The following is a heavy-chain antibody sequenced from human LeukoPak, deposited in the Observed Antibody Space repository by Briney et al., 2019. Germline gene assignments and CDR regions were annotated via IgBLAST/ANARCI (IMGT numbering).Heavy chain of an antibody. CDR3: ARVWSGYSLGSWFDP. D-gene: IGHD3-3*01. Sequence: SVKVSCKASGYTFTSYYMHWVRQAPGQGLEWMGRIIPIFGTANYAQKFQGRVTITTDESTSTAYMELSSLRSEDTAVYYCARVWSGYSLGSWFDPWGQGTLVTVSS. V-gene: IGHV1-69*05. J-gene: IGHJ5*02. CDR1: GYTFTSYY. CDR2: IIPIFGTA.